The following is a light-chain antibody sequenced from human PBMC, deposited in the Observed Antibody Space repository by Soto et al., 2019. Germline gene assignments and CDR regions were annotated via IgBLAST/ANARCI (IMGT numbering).Light chain of an antibody. Sequence: EIVMTQSPATLSVSPGDRATLSCRASQSVSSNLAWYQQKPGQAPRLLIYGASTRATGIPARFSGSGSGTEFTLTISSLQSEDSAVYYCQQYNNWPWTFGQGTKVEIE. CDR2: GAS. CDR3: QQYNNWPWT. CDR1: QSVSSN. J-gene: IGKJ1*01. V-gene: IGKV3-15*01.